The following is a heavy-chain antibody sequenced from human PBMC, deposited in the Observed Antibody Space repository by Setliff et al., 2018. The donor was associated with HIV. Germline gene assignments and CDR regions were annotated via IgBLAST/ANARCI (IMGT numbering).Heavy chain of an antibody. V-gene: IGHV3-30*02. D-gene: IGHD6-13*01. CDR1: GFTFSSYG. CDR2: IRSDESDT. CDR3: VRRGGAEAGGPHNWFDP. Sequence: PGGSLRLSCAASGFTFSSYGMHWVRQAPGKGLEWVAFIRSDESDTHYADSVKGRFTISRDNSKNTLYLEMNSLKIEDTTVYYCVRRGGAEAGGPHNWFDPWGQGTLVTVSS. J-gene: IGHJ5*02.